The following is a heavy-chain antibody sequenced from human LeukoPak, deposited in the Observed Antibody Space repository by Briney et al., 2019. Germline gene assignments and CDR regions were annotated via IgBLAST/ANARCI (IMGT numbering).Heavy chain of an antibody. D-gene: IGHD6-19*01. J-gene: IGHJ4*02. CDR3: AREPEEYSSGWRPYYFDY. CDR1: GFTFSSYE. CDR2: ISSSGSTI. Sequence: GGSLRLSCAASGFTFSSYEMNWVRQAPGKGLEGVSYISSSGSTIYYADSVKGRFTISRDNAKNSLYLQMNSLRAEDTAVYYCAREPEEYSSGWRPYYFDYWGQGTLVTVSS. V-gene: IGHV3-48*03.